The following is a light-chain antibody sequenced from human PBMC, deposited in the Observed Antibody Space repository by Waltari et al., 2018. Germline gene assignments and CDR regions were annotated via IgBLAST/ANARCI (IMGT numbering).Light chain of an antibody. Sequence: SYVLTQPPSVSVAPGNTASIPCGGNNIGTQSVHWYQQKPGQVPVVVIHYDSDRPSGIPERFSGSTSGNTATLTISRVEGGDEADYYCQVWDSGSAHWVFGGGTKLTVL. CDR3: QVWDSGSAHWV. CDR2: YDS. V-gene: IGLV3-21*04. CDR1: NIGTQS. J-gene: IGLJ3*02.